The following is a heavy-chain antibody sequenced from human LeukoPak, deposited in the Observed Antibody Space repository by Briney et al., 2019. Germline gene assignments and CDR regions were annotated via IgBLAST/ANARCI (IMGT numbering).Heavy chain of an antibody. CDR3: AKEDYYGSGSYYTH. CDR2: IGSDGKTA. Sequence: GGSLRLSCAASGFTFSRHGMHRVRQAPGKGLEWMAVIGSDGKTAVYADSVKGRFAISRDNTNNALYLQMNSLRGEDTAVYHCAKEDYYGSGSYYTHWGQGTLVSVSS. J-gene: IGHJ4*02. D-gene: IGHD3-10*01. V-gene: IGHV3-30*18. CDR1: GFTFSRHG.